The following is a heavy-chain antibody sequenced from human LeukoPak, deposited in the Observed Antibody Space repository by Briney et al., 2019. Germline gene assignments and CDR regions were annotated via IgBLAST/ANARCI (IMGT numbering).Heavy chain of an antibody. Sequence: GGSLRLSCAASGFTFSSYGMHWVRQAPGKGLEWVAVIWYDGSNKYYADSVKGRFTISRDNSKNTLYLQMNSLRAEDTAVYYCARDYGSGDLYYFDYWGQGTLVTVSS. D-gene: IGHD3-10*01. CDR3: ARDYGSGDLYYFDY. CDR2: IWYDGSNK. V-gene: IGHV3-33*08. CDR1: GFTFSSYG. J-gene: IGHJ4*02.